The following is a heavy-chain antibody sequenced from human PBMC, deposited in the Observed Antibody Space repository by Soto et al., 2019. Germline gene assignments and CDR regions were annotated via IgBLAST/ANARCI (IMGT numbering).Heavy chain of an antibody. V-gene: IGHV1-3*01. CDR1: GYTFTSYA. J-gene: IGHJ6*03. CDR3: ARDLGNRYYYYKDV. D-gene: IGHD3-16*02. CDR2: INAGNGNT. Sequence: QVQLVQSGAEVKKPGASVKVSCKASGYTFTSYAMHWVRQAPGQRLEWMGWINAGNGNTKYSQKFQGRVTITRDTAASTAYMELSSLRSEDTAVYYCARDLGNRYYYYKDVWGKGTTVTVSS.